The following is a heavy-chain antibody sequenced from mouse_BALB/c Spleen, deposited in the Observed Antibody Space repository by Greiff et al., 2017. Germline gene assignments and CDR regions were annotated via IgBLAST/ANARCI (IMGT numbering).Heavy chain of an antibody. CDR3: ARQWLLQGYAMDY. V-gene: IGHV7-3*02. CDR1: GFTFTDYY. J-gene: IGHJ4*01. Sequence: EVKLMESGGGLVQPGGSLRLPCATSGFTFTDYYMSWVRQPPGKALEWLGFNRNKANGYTTEYSASVKGRFTISRDNSQSILYLQMNTLRAEDSATYYCARQWLLQGYAMDYWGQGTSVTVSS. D-gene: IGHD2-3*01. CDR2: NRNKANGYTT.